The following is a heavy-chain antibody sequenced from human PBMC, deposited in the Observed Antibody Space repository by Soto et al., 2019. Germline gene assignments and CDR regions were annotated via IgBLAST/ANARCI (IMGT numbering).Heavy chain of an antibody. D-gene: IGHD5-12*01. J-gene: IGHJ4*02. CDR3: ARDRLVFERDGYNYLPDLIDY. CDR2: ISYDGSNK. Sequence: GGSLRLSCAASGFTFSSYAMHWVRQAPGKGLEWVAVISYDGSNKYYADSVKGRFTISRDNSKNTLYLQMNSLRAEDTAVYYCARDRLVFERDGYNYLPDLIDYWGQGTLVTVSS. V-gene: IGHV3-30-3*01. CDR1: GFTFSSYA.